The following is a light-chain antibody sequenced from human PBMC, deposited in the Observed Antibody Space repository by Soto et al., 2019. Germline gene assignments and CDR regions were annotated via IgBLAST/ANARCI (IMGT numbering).Light chain of an antibody. CDR1: QSVSNN. V-gene: IGKV3D-15*01. Sequence: EIVLTQSPGTLSMSPGERAALSCRASQSVSNNYLAWYQQKPGQAPRLPSYGASTRATGIPARFSGSGSGTEFTLTISSLQSEDFAVYSCQQYNNWLTFGQGTKV. J-gene: IGKJ1*01. CDR3: QQYNNWLT. CDR2: GAS.